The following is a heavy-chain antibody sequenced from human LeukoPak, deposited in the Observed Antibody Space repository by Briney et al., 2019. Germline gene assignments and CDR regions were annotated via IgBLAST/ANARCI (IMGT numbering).Heavy chain of an antibody. CDR1: GYSISSGYY. Sequence: SETLSLTCTVSGYSISSGYYWGWIRQPPGKGLEWIGSIYHSGSTYYNPSLKSRVTISVDTSKNQFSLKLSSVTAADTAVYYCASGGDRSGSYYGDGDDYWGQGTLVTVSS. CDR3: ASGGDRSGSYYGDGDDY. CDR2: IYHSGST. J-gene: IGHJ4*02. D-gene: IGHD1-26*01. V-gene: IGHV4-38-2*02.